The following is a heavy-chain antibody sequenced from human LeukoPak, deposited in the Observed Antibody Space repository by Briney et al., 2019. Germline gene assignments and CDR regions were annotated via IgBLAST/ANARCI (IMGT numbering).Heavy chain of an antibody. J-gene: IGHJ6*03. CDR2: IYYSGST. CDR1: GGSISSSSYY. CDR3: ARHLSMIRGVIGHYYMDV. V-gene: IGHV4-39*01. D-gene: IGHD3-10*01. Sequence: PSETLSLTCTVSGGSISSSSYYWGWIRQPPGKGLEWIGSIYYSGSTYYNLSLESRATISVDTSKNQFSLKLSSVTAADTAVYYCARHLSMIRGVIGHYYMDVWGKGTTVTVFS.